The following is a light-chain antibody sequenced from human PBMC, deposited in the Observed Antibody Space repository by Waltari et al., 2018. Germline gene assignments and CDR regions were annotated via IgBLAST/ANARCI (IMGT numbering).Light chain of an antibody. V-gene: IGLV2-18*02. CDR2: EVD. Sequence: QSALTQPPSVSGSPGQTVTISCTGTRDDVGGNYRFSWYQQPPGAAPKLVINEVDKRPSGVSSRCSGSKAGDTASLTISGLQPEDEGDYYCSSYTDSSPSLYVFGSGTRVTVL. CDR1: RDDVGGNYR. CDR3: SSYTDSSPSLYV. J-gene: IGLJ1*01.